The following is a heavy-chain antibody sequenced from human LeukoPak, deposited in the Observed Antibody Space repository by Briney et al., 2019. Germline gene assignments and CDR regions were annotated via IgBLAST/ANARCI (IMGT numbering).Heavy chain of an antibody. Sequence: GGSLRLSCAASGFTFSSYAMHWVRQAPGKGLEWVAFIRSDGSNKSYADSVKGRFTISRDNSKNTLYLQMNSLRAEDTAVYYCAKVRLRYFDWSTYFDYWGQGTLVTVSS. CDR3: AKVRLRYFDWSTYFDY. J-gene: IGHJ4*02. D-gene: IGHD3-9*01. CDR2: IRSDGSNK. V-gene: IGHV3-30*02. CDR1: GFTFSSYA.